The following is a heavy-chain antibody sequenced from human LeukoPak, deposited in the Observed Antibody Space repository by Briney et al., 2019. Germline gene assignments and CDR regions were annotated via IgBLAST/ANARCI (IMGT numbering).Heavy chain of an antibody. CDR1: GFTFSYYW. CDR3: ARENSGTYTFDY. Sequence: GGSLRLSCAVSGFTFSYYWMSWVRQAPGKGREWVAKIKEDGSEQYYVDSVKGRFTISRDNAKNSLSLQMNSLRAEDTAVYYCARENSGTYTFDYWGQGTLVTVSS. CDR2: IKEDGSEQ. D-gene: IGHD1-26*01. V-gene: IGHV3-7*01. J-gene: IGHJ4*02.